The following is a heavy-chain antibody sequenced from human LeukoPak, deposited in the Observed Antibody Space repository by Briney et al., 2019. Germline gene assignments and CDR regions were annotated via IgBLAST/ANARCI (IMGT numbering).Heavy chain of an antibody. J-gene: IGHJ3*02. CDR1: GFIFSNYG. D-gene: IGHD2-21*01. CDR3: VRDGGELEADGFDI. Sequence: GGSLRLSCPASGFIFSNYGMHWVRQAPGKGLDWVAIISHDGTNRKYVDSVKGRFTISRDNSKNTLYLQLTSLRAEDTAVYYCVRDGGELEADGFDIWGKGTMVAVSS. V-gene: IGHV3-33*01. CDR2: ISHDGTNR.